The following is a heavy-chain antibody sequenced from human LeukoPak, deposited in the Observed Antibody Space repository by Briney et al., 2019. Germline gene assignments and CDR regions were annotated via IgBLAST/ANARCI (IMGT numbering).Heavy chain of an antibody. J-gene: IGHJ4*02. Sequence: GGSLRLSCAASGFVFSTYWMTWVRQVPGKGLEWVANINLDGTEEHYVDSSLKDRFTISRDNAKNSLYLQMTSLRVEDTAVYYCASGRHDFLHWGQGTLVTVSS. V-gene: IGHV3-7*01. CDR1: GFVFSTYW. CDR2: INLDGTEE. CDR3: ASGRHDFLH. D-gene: IGHD3/OR15-3a*01.